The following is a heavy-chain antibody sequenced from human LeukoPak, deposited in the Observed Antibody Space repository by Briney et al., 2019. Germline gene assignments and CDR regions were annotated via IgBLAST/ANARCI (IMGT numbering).Heavy chain of an antibody. J-gene: IGHJ4*02. CDR2: IFQSTST. Sequence: SETLSLTCTVSGYSISSGYYWGWIRQPPGKGLEWIGSIFQSTSTYSQTSIKRRATTSVDTSKNQYSMKLSSVTAADTAVHYCARALAARPYYFFDYWGQRTLVTVSS. CDR1: GYSISSGYY. CDR3: ARALAARPYYFFDY. D-gene: IGHD6-6*01. V-gene: IGHV4-38-2*02.